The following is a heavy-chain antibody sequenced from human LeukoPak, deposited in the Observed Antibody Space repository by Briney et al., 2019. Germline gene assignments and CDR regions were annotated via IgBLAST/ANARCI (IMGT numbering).Heavy chain of an antibody. CDR2: IYSGGST. V-gene: IGHV3-66*01. J-gene: IGHJ3*02. CDR1: GFTVSSNY. D-gene: IGHD5-24*01. Sequence: PRGSLRLSCAASGFTVSSNYMSWVRQAPGKGLGWVSVIYSGGSTDYKGSVKDRFIISRDNSKNTLYLQMNSLRAEDTAVYYCAKEMATMNAFDIWGQGTMVTVSS. CDR3: AKEMATMNAFDI.